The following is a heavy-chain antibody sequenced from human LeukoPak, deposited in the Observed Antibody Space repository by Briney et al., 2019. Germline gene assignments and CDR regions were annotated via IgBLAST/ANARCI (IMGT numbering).Heavy chain of an antibody. D-gene: IGHD3-22*01. J-gene: IGHJ4*02. V-gene: IGHV3-33*01. Sequence: GGTLRLSCAASGFSFSTYGMHWVRQAPGKGLEWVAVAYGDGSDQYYADSVKGRFTIFKDISRNTLSVQMNSLRAEDTAVYYCATGGGFYYDHWGQGTLVTVAS. CDR3: ATGGGFYYDH. CDR2: AYGDGSDQ. CDR1: GFSFSTYG.